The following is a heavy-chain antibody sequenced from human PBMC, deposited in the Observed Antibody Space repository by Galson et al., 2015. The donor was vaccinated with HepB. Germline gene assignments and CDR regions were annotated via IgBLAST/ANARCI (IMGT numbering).Heavy chain of an antibody. J-gene: IGHJ6*02. CDR1: GYTFTSYD. V-gene: IGHV1-8*01. Sequence: SVKVSCKASGYTFTSYDINWVRQATGQGLEWMGWMNPNSGNTGYAQRFQGRVTMTRNTSISTAYMELSSLRSEDTAVYYCARDPAVLNLKGDYYYYGMDVWGQGTTVTVSS. CDR2: MNPNSGNT. D-gene: IGHD3-16*01. CDR3: ARDPAVLNLKGDYYYYGMDV.